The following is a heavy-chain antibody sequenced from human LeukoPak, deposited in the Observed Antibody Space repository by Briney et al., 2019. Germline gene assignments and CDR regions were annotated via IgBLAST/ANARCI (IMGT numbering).Heavy chain of an antibody. CDR2: ISGSGGST. CDR3: AKVPLSGIAAAGISYYYYYGMDV. D-gene: IGHD6-13*01. V-gene: IGHV3-23*01. CDR1: GFTFSSYA. J-gene: IGHJ6*02. Sequence: GGSLRLSCAASGFTFSSYAMSWVRQAPGKGLEWVSAISGSGGSTYYADSVKGRLTTSRDNSKNTLYLQMNSLRAEDTAVYYCAKVPLSGIAAAGISYYYYYGMDVWGQGTTVTVSS.